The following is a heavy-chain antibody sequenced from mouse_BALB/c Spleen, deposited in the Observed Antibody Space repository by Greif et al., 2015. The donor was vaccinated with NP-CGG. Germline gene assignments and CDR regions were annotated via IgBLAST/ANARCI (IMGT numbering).Heavy chain of an antibody. J-gene: IGHJ4*01. CDR1: GFTFSSYG. V-gene: IGHV5-6*01. Sequence: EVKLVASGGDLVKPGGSLKLSCAASGFTFSSYGLSWVRQTPDKRLEWVATISSGGSYTYYPDSVKGRFTISRDNATNTLDLHRISLKSEDTAMYYCAMPLSSGYDDSMDYWGQGTSVTVSS. CDR3: AMPLSSGYDDSMDY. CDR2: ISSGGSYT. D-gene: IGHD3-1*01.